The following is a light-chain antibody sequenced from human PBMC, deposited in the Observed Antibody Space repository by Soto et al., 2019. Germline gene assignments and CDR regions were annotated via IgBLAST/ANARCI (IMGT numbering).Light chain of an antibody. V-gene: IGKV3-15*01. CDR3: QQYNNWPFS. J-gene: IGKJ5*01. CDR2: DVS. Sequence: EIVMTQSPATLSVSPGERATLSCRAGQGVTTNFAWYQQKSGQSPRLLIYDVSTRATVVPARFSGTGSETDFTLTISGLQSDDSAVYFCQQYNNWPFSFGQGTRLEIK. CDR1: QGVTTN.